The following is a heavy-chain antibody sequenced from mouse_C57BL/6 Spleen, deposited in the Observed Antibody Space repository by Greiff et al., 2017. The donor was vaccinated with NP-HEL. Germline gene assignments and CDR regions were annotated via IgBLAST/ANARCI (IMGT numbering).Heavy chain of an antibody. V-gene: IGHV2-9-1*01. J-gene: IGHJ4*01. CDR2: IWTGGGT. CDR1: GFSLTSYA. D-gene: IGHD2-3*01. CDR3: ARREDYDGYSYAMDY. Sequence: QVQLKESGPGLVAPSQCLSITCTVSGFSLTSYAISWVRQPPGKGLEWLGVIWTGGGTNYNSALKSRLSICKDNSKSQVFLKMNSLQTDDTARYYCARREDYDGYSYAMDYWGQGTSVTVSS.